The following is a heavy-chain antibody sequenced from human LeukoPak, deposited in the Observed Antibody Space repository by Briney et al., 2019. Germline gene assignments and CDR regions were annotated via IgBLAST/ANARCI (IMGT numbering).Heavy chain of an antibody. CDR1: GYSISSGYY. CDR2: IYHSGST. CDR3: ARERAVTTYYYFDY. Sequence: SETLSLTCTVSGYSISSGYYWGWIRQPPGKGLEWIGSIYHSGSTYYNPSLKSRVTISVDTSKNQLSLKLSSVTAADTAVYYCARERAVTTYYYFDYWGQGTLVTVSS. V-gene: IGHV4-38-2*02. J-gene: IGHJ4*02. D-gene: IGHD4-17*01.